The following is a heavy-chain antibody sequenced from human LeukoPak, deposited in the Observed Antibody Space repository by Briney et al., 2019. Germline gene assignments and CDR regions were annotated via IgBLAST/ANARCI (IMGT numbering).Heavy chain of an antibody. CDR1: GFIFSSYW. CDR2: IKSDGSSP. CDR3: AKDGHYSNFYFDY. Sequence: GGSLRLSCAASGFIFSSYWMHWVRQAPGKGPGWVSRIKSDGSSPSYADSVKGRFTISRDNAKNTVYLQMNSLRAEDTAVYYCAKDGHYSNFYFDYWSQGTLVTVSS. D-gene: IGHD4-11*01. J-gene: IGHJ4*02. V-gene: IGHV3-74*01.